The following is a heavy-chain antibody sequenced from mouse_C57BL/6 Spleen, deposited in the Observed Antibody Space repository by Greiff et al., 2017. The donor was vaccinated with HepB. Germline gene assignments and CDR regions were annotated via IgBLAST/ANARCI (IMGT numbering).Heavy chain of an antibody. J-gene: IGHJ2*01. D-gene: IGHD1-1*01. CDR1: GYTFTDYE. Sequence: VKLQESGAELVRPGASVTLSCKASGYTFTDYEMHWVKQTPVHGLEWIGAIDPETGGTAYNQKFKGKAILTADKSSSTAYMELRSLTSEDSAVYYCTRGVHYGSRHGDYWRQGTTLTVYS. V-gene: IGHV1-15*01. CDR3: TRGVHYGSRHGDY. CDR2: IDPETGGT.